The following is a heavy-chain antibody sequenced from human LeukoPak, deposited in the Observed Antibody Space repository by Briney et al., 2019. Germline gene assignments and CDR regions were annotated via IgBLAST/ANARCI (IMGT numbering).Heavy chain of an antibody. J-gene: IGHJ4*02. CDR1: GYTLTELS. V-gene: IGHV1-24*01. Sequence: ASVKVSCKVSGYTLTELSMHWVRQAPGKGLEWMGGFDPEDGETIYAQKFQGRVTMTEDTSTDTAYMELSSLRSEDTAVYYCATGIQYDSSGYLSFYFDYWGQGTLVTASS. D-gene: IGHD3-22*01. CDR2: FDPEDGET. CDR3: ATGIQYDSSGYLSFYFDY.